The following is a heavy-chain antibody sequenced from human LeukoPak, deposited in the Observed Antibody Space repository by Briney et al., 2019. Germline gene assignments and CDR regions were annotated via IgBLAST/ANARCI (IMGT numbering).Heavy chain of an antibody. Sequence: GGSLRLSCAASGFTFSSYAMSWVRQAPGKGLEWVSAISGSGGSTYYADSVKGRFTISRDNSKNTLYLQMNSLRAEDTAVYYCARGGYYDILTGFDPRSRPPPGDLWTFGYWGQGTLVTVSS. CDR3: ARGGYYDILTGFDPRSRPPPGDLWTFGY. CDR2: ISGSGGST. CDR1: GFTFSSYA. V-gene: IGHV3-23*01. D-gene: IGHD3-9*01. J-gene: IGHJ4*02.